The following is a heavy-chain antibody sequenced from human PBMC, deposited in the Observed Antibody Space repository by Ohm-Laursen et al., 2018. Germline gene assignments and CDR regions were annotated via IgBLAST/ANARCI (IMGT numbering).Heavy chain of an antibody. D-gene: IGHD6-13*01. CDR3: AKGGGGIAIAGTDY. Sequence: SLRLSCAASGFTFDDYAMHWVRQAPGKGLEWVSGISWNSGSIGYADSVKGRFTISRDNAKNSLYLQMNSLRVEGTALYYCAKGGGGIAIAGTDYWGQGTLVTVSS. CDR2: ISWNSGSI. J-gene: IGHJ4*02. V-gene: IGHV3-9*01. CDR1: GFTFDDYA.